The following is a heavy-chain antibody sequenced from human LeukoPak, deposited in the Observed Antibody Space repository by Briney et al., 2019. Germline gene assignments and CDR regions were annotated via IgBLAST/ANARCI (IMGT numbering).Heavy chain of an antibody. CDR1: GYTFTSYG. CDR2: ISAYNGNT. J-gene: IGHJ6*03. CDR3: ARGGEVVGGPGGYYYMDV. Sequence: ASVKVSCKASGYTFTSYGISWVRQAPGQGLEWMGWISAYNGNTNYAQKLQGRVTMTTDTSTSTAYMELRSLRSDDTAVYYCARGGEVVGGPGGYYYMDVWGKGTTVTVSS. D-gene: IGHD1-26*01. V-gene: IGHV1-18*01.